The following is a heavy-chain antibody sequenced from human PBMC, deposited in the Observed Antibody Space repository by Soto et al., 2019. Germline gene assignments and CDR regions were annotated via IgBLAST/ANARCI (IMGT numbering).Heavy chain of an antibody. CDR2: ISWNSDSI. V-gene: IGHV3-9*01. D-gene: IGHD2-8*01. CDR1: GFTFDDYA. Sequence: GGSLRLSCAASGFTFDDYAMHWVRQAPGKGLEWLSGISWNSDSIGYADSVKGRFTISRDNAKNSLYLQMNSLRAEDTALYYCAKAVLAARGRYYYYYMDVWGRGTTVTVSS. CDR3: AKAVLAARGRYYYYYMDV. J-gene: IGHJ6*03.